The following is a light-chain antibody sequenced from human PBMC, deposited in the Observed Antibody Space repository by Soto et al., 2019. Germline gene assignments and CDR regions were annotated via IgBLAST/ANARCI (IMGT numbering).Light chain of an antibody. J-gene: IGLJ2*01. Sequence: QSVLTQPPSVSAAPGQTVTISCSVSNSNLGSNHVSWYQHLPGTTPKIVIYENDKRPSGIPDRFSGSKSVTSATLDITGIQTGDEADYYCGTWDNSLSGGVFGGGTKLTVL. CDR2: END. CDR3: GTWDNSLSGGV. V-gene: IGLV1-51*02. CDR1: NSNLGSNH.